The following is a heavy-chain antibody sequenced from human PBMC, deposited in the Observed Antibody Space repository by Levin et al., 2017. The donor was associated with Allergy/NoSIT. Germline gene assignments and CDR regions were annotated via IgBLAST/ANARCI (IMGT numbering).Heavy chain of an antibody. CDR2: IYNDGST. Sequence: GESLKISCAASEFTVSSNYMSWVRQAPGKGLEWVSLIYNDGSTIYADSVKGRFTISRDNSKNTLYLQMNSLRVEDTAVYYCARDLRGAGYWGQGTLVTVSS. CDR1: EFTVSSNY. V-gene: IGHV3-53*01. CDR3: ARDLRGAGY. J-gene: IGHJ4*02. D-gene: IGHD3-9*01.